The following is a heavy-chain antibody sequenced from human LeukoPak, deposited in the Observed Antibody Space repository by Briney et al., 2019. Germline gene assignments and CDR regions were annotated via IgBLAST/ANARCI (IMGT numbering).Heavy chain of an antibody. CDR3: ARRVYYGSGSPHLDY. J-gene: IGHJ4*02. CDR2: IYPGDSDT. CDR1: GYSFTSYW. D-gene: IGHD3-10*01. Sequence: GESLKISCKGSGYSFTSYWIGWVRQMPGKGLEWMGIIYPGDSDTRYSPFFQGQVTISADKSISTAYLQWSSLKASDTAMYYCARRVYYGSGSPHLDYWGQGTLVTVSS. V-gene: IGHV5-51*01.